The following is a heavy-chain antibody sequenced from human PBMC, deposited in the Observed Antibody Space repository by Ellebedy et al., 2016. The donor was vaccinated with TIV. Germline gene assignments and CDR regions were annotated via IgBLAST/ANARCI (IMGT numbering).Heavy chain of an antibody. V-gene: IGHV5-51*01. Sequence: GESLKISXKGSGYSFSNYWIAWVRQMPGKGLDYMGIIYPGDSKTEYSPSFQGQVTISADKSVSTAYLQWNSLKASDTAMYYCARQAAMVDYYYYMDVWGKGTTVTVSS. CDR1: GYSFSNYW. CDR3: ARQAAMVDYYYYMDV. J-gene: IGHJ6*03. CDR2: IYPGDSKT. D-gene: IGHD5-18*01.